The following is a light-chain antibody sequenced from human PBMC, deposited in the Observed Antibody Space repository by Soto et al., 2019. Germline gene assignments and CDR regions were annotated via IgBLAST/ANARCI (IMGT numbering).Light chain of an antibody. CDR3: SSYTSSSTWV. V-gene: IGLV2-14*01. Sequence: QSVLTQPASVPGSPGQSITISCTGTSSDVGGYNYVSWYQQHPGKAPKLMIYEVSNRPSGVSNRFSGSKSVNTASLTISGLQAEDEADYYCSSYTSSSTWVFGGGTKLTVL. J-gene: IGLJ3*02. CDR1: SSDVGGYNY. CDR2: EVS.